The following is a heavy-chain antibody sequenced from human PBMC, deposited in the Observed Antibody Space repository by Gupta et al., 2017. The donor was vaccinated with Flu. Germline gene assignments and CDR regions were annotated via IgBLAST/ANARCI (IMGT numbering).Heavy chain of an antibody. V-gene: IGHV3-11*01. CDR2: ISSSGNSM. J-gene: IGHJ4*02. CDR3: ASRYNNVRGYYFDY. CDR1: GFTFSLL. Sequence: QVRLVESGGGLVKPGGSLRLSCVASGFTFSLLHELDPPGSREGTGVGSYISSSGNSMSYADSVKGRFTISRDNAKNSLSLQMNNLRGEDTAMYYCASRYNNVRGYYFDYWGQGTLVTVSS. D-gene: IGHD3-10*02.